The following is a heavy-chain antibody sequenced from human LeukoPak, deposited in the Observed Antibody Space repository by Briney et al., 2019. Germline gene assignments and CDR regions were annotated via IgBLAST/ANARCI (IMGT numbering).Heavy chain of an antibody. Sequence: SETLSFTCAVLGGAFSGNYWSGFRQPPGKGLEWIGEISYIGSTTYHPSIKSPLTISVDPSKTQFSRKLSSVPAAAPAMSYRARDRVFFSVGSHFWGQGTLVTVSS. CDR3: ARDRVFFSVGSHF. CDR1: GGAFSGNY. D-gene: IGHD3-10*01. J-gene: IGHJ4*02. CDR2: ISYIGST. V-gene: IGHV4-34*01.